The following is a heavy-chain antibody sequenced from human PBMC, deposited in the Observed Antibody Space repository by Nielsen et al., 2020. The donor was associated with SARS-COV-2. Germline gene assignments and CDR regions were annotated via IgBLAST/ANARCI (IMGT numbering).Heavy chain of an antibody. J-gene: IGHJ6*02. V-gene: IGHV1-46*01. D-gene: IGHD2/OR15-2a*01. CDR3: ARESGATTEDYLFHGLGV. Sequence: ASVKVSCKASGYTFTNNYMHWVRQAPGQGLEWMGLINPTNGGTTYAQKFLGTVTMTRDTSTSTVFMELSSLRSDDTAVYYCARESGATTEDYLFHGLGVWGQGTTVTVS. CDR1: GYTFTNNY. CDR2: INPTNGGT.